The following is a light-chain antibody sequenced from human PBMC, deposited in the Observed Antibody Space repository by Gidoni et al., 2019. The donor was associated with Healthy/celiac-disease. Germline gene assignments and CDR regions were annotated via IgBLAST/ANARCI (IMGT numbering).Light chain of an antibody. J-gene: IGKJ2*01. CDR2: GAS. CDR3: QQYNNWPPYT. V-gene: IGKV3-15*01. CDR1: QSVSSN. Sequence: DIVMTQSPATLSVSPGERATLSCRASQSVSSNFAWYQQKPGQAPRLLIYGASTRATGIPARFSGSGSGTEFTLTISSLQSEDFAVYYCQQYNNWPPYTFXQXTKLEIK.